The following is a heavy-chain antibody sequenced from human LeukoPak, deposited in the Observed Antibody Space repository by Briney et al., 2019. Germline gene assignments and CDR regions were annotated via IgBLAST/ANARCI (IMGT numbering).Heavy chain of an antibody. CDR2: IYPGESDT. CDR3: ARLGLIAAATPLSY. D-gene: IGHD6-13*01. J-gene: IGHJ4*02. V-gene: IGHV5-51*01. CDR1: GYSFTSYW. Sequence: GESLKFSCKGSGYSFTSYWSGWVRQMPGKGLEWMGIIYPGESDTRYSPSFQGQVTISADKSISTAYLQWSSLKASDTAMYYCARLGLIAAATPLSYWGQGTLVTVSS.